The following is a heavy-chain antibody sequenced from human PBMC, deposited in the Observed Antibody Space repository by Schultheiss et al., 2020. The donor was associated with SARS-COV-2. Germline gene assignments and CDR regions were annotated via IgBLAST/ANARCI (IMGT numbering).Heavy chain of an antibody. CDR2: IFSNDEK. V-gene: IGHV2-26*01. Sequence: SGPTLVKPTQTLTLTCTFSGFSLNIGETGVGWVRQPPGKALEWLAHIFSNDEKSYSTSLKSRLTISKDTSKSQVVLTMTNMDPVDTATYYCARTHYGGNFGYWGQGTLVTVSS. D-gene: IGHD4-23*01. CDR3: ARTHYGGNFGY. J-gene: IGHJ4*02. CDR1: GFSLNIGETG.